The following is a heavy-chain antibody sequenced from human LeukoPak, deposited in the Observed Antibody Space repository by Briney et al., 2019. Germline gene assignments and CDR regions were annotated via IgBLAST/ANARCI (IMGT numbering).Heavy chain of an antibody. CDR1: GYTFTSYG. J-gene: IGHJ4*02. V-gene: IGHV1-18*01. CDR2: ISAYNGNT. D-gene: IGHD3-3*01. CDR3: ARHYDFWSGYLAFDY. Sequence: ASVKVSCKASGYTFTSYGISWVRQAPGQGLEWMGWISAYNGNTNHAQKLQGRVTMTTDTSTSTAYMELRSLRSDDTAVYYCARHYDFWSGYLAFDYWGQGTLVTVSS.